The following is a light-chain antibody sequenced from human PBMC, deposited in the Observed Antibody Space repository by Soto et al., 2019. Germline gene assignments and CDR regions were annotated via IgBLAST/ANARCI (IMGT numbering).Light chain of an antibody. CDR2: GAY. CDR1: QSVSSN. Sequence: EIVMTQSPATLSVSPGERATLSCRASQSVSSNLAWYQQKPGQAPRLLIYGAYTRATGIPARFSGSGSGTEFTLTISCLQSEDVAGYYCQQYNKWPITFGQGTRLEIK. J-gene: IGKJ5*01. CDR3: QQYNKWPIT. V-gene: IGKV3-15*01.